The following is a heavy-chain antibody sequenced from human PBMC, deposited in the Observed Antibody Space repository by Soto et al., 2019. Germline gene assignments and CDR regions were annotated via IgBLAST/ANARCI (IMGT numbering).Heavy chain of an antibody. J-gene: IGHJ6*02. D-gene: IGHD2-21*02. CDR1: GGTFSSYA. Sequence: SVKVSCKASGGTFSSYAISWVRQAPGQGLEWMGGIIPIFGTANYAQKFQGRVTITADESTSTAYMELSSLRSEDTAVYYCARVGVTDYGMDVWGQGTTVTVSS. V-gene: IGHV1-69*13. CDR2: IIPIFGTA. CDR3: ARVGVTDYGMDV.